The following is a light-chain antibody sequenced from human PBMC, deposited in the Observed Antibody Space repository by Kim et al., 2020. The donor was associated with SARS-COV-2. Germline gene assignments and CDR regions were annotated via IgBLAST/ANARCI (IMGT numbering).Light chain of an antibody. CDR2: WAS. CDR3: QLYYSTQPS. V-gene: IGKV4-1*01. Sequence: DIVMTQSPDSLAVSLGERATLNCKSSQTVLYNSNNKNYLTWYQQKPGQAPKLIIYWASIRESGVSDRFCGSGSETDFTLAISSLQAEDGGVYYCQLYYSTQPSFRQGTTLDI. J-gene: IGKJ2*03. CDR1: QTVLYNSNNKNY.